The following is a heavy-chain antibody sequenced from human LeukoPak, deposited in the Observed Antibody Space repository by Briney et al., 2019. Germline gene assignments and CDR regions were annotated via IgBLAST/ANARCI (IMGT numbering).Heavy chain of an antibody. J-gene: IGHJ4*02. V-gene: IGHV5-51*01. CDR3: ARGKQQLVELDY. Sequence: KSGESLKISCKGSGYSFTSYWIAWVRQMPGKGLEWMGTIYPGDSDTRYSPSFQGQVTISADKSISTAYLQWSSLKASDTALYYCARGKQQLVELDYWGQGTLVTVSS. CDR2: IYPGDSDT. CDR1: GYSFTSYW. D-gene: IGHD6-13*01.